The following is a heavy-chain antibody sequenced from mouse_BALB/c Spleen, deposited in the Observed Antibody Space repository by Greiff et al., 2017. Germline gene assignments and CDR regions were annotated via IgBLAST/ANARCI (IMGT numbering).Heavy chain of an antibody. Sequence: EVQVVESGGGLVKPGGSLKLSCAASGFTFSSYAMSWVRQTPEKRLEWVASISSGGSTYYPDSVKGRFTISRDNARNILYLQMSSLRSEDTAMYYCAREEDYYGYDVLWFAYWGQGTLVTVSA. V-gene: IGHV5-6-5*01. D-gene: IGHD2-2*01. CDR3: AREEDYYGYDVLWFAY. CDR1: GFTFSSYA. J-gene: IGHJ3*01. CDR2: ISSGGST.